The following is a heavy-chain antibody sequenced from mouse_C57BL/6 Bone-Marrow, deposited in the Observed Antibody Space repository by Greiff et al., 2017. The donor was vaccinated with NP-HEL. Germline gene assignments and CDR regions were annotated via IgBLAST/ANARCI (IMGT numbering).Heavy chain of an antibody. D-gene: IGHD1-1*01. V-gene: IGHV1-80*01. CDR1: GYAFSSYW. J-gene: IGHJ1*03. Sequence: QVQLQQSGAELVKPGASVKISCKASGYAFSSYWMNWVKQRPGKGLEWIGQIYPGDGDTNYNGKFKGKATLTADKSSSTAYMQLSSLTSEDSAVYFCARYYGSSYYWYFDVWGTGTTVTVSS. CDR3: ARYYGSSYYWYFDV. CDR2: IYPGDGDT.